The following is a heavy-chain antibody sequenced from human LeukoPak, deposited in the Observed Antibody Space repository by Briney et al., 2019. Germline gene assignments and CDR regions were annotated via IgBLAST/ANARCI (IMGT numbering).Heavy chain of an antibody. CDR1: GYSITELS. CDR2: FDPEDGET. CDR3: ATELGGEAFDI. D-gene: IGHD7-27*01. V-gene: IGHV1-24*01. J-gene: IGHJ3*02. Sequence: GASVKVSCRVSGYSITELSMHWVRQAPGKGLEWMGGFDPEDGETIYTQKFQGRITMTEDSSIDTAYMELSSLRPDDTAIYYCATELGGEAFDIWGQGTMVTVSS.